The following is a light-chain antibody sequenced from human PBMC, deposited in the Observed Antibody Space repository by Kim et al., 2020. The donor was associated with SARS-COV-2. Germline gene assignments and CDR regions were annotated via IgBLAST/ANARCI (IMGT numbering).Light chain of an antibody. V-gene: IGLV2-14*03. J-gene: IGLJ3*02. CDR3: SSYTTISTWV. CDR2: DVS. CDR1: SSDVGNYNY. Sequence: QSALTQPASVSGSPGQSITISCTGTSSDVGNYNYVSWYQQHPGKTPKLMIYDVSNRTSGVSNRFSGSKSGNTASLTISGLQAEDEADYYCSSYTTISTWVFGGGTQLTAL.